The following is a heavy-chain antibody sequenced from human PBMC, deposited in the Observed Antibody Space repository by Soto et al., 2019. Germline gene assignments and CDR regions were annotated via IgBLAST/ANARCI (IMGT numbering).Heavy chain of an antibody. CDR2: IIPIFGTA. CDR1: GGTFSSYA. J-gene: IGHJ6*02. Sequence: SVKVSCKASGGTFSSYAISWVRQAPGQGLEWMGGIIPIFGTANYAQKFQGRVTITADESTSTAYMELSSLRSEDTAVYYCARDGYTYYYGSGSSYYYGMDVWGQGTTVTVSS. D-gene: IGHD3-10*01. CDR3: ARDGYTYYYGSGSSYYYGMDV. V-gene: IGHV1-69*13.